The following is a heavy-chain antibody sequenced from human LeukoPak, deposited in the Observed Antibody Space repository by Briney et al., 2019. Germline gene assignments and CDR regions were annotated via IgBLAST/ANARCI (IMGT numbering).Heavy chain of an antibody. J-gene: IGHJ2*01. V-gene: IGHV4-30-2*01. CDR1: GGSISSGGYY. D-gene: IGHD4/OR15-4a*01. CDR3: ARIFSKLTWYWYFDL. CDR2: IYHSGST. Sequence: PSQTLSLTCTVSGGSISSGGYYWSWIRQPPGKGLEWIGYIYHSGSTYYNPSLKSRVTISVDRSKNQFSLKLSSVTAADTAVYYCARIFSKLTWYWYFDLWGRGTLVTVSS.